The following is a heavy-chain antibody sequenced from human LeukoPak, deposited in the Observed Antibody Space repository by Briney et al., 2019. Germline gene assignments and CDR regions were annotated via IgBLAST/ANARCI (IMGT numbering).Heavy chain of an antibody. CDR3: AKGVPGYSSGWSSFHH. J-gene: IGHJ1*01. D-gene: IGHD6-19*01. CDR1: GFTITSYA. V-gene: IGHV3-23*01. CDR2: INGNTGNT. Sequence: GGSLRLSCAASGFTITSYAMYWVRQAPGKGMEWVSGINGNTGNTYYADSVKGRLSISRDYSKNSLFLQMNSLRADDTAMYYCAKGVPGYSSGWSSFHHWGQGTLVTVFS.